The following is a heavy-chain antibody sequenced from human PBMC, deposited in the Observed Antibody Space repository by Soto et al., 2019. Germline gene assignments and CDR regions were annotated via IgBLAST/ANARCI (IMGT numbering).Heavy chain of an antibody. J-gene: IGHJ4*02. V-gene: IGHV1-18*01. Sequence: QVQLVQSGGEVKKPGASVTVSCKASGYTFINYHITWVRQAPGQGLEWMAWINTYNGMTDYAQRFQGRVTMTRDTSTSTAYMELNLGSDDTAVYFCAKSPRGEMATDWGQGTLVTVSS. CDR3: AKSPRGEMATD. CDR1: GYTFINYH. D-gene: IGHD5-12*01. CDR2: INTYNGMT.